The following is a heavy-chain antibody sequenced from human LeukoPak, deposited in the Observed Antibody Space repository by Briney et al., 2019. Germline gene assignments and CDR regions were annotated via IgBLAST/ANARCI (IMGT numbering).Heavy chain of an antibody. CDR1: GFTVSSNY. CDR2: IYSGGST. V-gene: IGHV3-53*01. CDR3: ARDLVDYDFDAFDI. Sequence: GGSLRLSCAASGFTVSSNYMSWVRQAPGKGLEWVSVIYSGGSTYYADSVKGRFTIARDNSKHTLYLQMNSLRAEDTAVYYCARDLVDYDFDAFDIWGQGTMVTVSS. D-gene: IGHD4/OR15-4a*01. J-gene: IGHJ3*02.